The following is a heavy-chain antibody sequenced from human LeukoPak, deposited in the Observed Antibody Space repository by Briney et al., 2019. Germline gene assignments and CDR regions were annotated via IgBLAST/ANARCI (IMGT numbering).Heavy chain of an antibody. CDR3: AKGCSSGWLDAFDI. J-gene: IGHJ3*02. Sequence: GGSLRLSCAASGFTFSAYPMSWVRQAPGTGLEWVSATNDISGATYYADSVKGRFTISRDNSRNTLYLQMNSLRAEDTALYYCAKGCSSGWLDAFDIWGQGTMVTVSS. CDR1: GFTFSAYP. CDR2: TNDISGAT. D-gene: IGHD6-25*01. V-gene: IGHV3-23*01.